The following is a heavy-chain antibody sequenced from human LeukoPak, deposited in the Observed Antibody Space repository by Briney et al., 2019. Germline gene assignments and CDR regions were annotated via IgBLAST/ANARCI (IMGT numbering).Heavy chain of an antibody. J-gene: IGHJ4*02. CDR3: ARMPRGVAVVTPYYFDS. D-gene: IGHD2-21*02. CDR2: ISYRGTT. CDR1: GDSLNSGSYY. V-gene: IGHV4-31*03. Sequence: PSETLSLTCTVFGDSLNSGSYYWSWIRQHSERDLEWIGYISYRGTTFYNPSLKSRVSISGDTSKTQFSLNINSVTAAATAVDYCARMPRGVAVVTPYYFDSWGQGTLVTVSS.